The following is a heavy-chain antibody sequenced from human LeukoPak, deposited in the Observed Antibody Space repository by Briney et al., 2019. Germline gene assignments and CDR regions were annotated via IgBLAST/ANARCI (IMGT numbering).Heavy chain of an antibody. J-gene: IGHJ4*02. CDR2: INGEATNT. CDR3: AKDVDVTGTIGVLDY. Sequence: GGSLRLSCAASGFTFIGYAMSWVRQVPGKGLEWVSAINGEATNTFYAESVKGRFTISRDNSKNTLYLQMNSLRPEDTAVFYCAKDVDVTGTIGVLDYWGQGTLVTVSS. V-gene: IGHV3-23*01. D-gene: IGHD1-7*01. CDR1: GFTFIGYA.